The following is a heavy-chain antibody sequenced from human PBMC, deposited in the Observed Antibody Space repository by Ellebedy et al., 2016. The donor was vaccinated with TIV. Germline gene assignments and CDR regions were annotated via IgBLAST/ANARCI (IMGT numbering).Heavy chain of an antibody. CDR1: RYTFTSYY. CDR3: ATGHYYGSAPFDY. V-gene: IGHV1-46*01. Sequence: ASVKVSXKASRYTFTSYYMHWVRQAPGQGLEWMGIINPSGGSTSYAQKFQGRVTMTEDTSTDTTYMELSSLRSEDTAIYYCATGHYYGSAPFDYWGQGTLVTVSS. J-gene: IGHJ4*02. CDR2: INPSGGST. D-gene: IGHD3-10*01.